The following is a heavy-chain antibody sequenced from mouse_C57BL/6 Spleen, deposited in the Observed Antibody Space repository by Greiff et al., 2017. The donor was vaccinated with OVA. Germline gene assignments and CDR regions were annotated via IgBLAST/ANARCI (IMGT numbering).Heavy chain of an antibody. V-gene: IGHV1-18*01. CDR3: ARLRQGFAY. Sequence: VQLKESGPELVKPGASVKIPCKASGYTFTDYNMDWVKQSHGKSLEWIGDINPNNGGTIYNQKFKGKATLTVDKSSSTAYMELRSLTSEDTAVYYCARLRQGFAYWGQGTLVTVSA. D-gene: IGHD2-12*01. J-gene: IGHJ3*01. CDR2: INPNNGGT. CDR1: GYTFTDYN.